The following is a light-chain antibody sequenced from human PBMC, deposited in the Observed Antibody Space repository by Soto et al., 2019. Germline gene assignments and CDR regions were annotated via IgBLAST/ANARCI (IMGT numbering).Light chain of an antibody. Sequence: EIVMSQSPDNMSISPGQSTTLSCRASVSVRTDLAWYQQKPGQAPRLLIYGASTRAAGVPVRFSGSGSGSEFTLTIDTLQSEDFAVYYCQQYHNWLPITFGQGTRLEIK. CDR1: VSVRTD. V-gene: IGKV3-15*01. CDR3: QQYHNWLPIT. CDR2: GAS. J-gene: IGKJ5*01.